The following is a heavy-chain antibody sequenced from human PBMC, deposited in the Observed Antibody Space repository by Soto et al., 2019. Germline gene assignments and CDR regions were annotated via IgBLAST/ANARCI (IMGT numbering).Heavy chain of an antibody. J-gene: IGHJ4*02. V-gene: IGHV3-23*01. CDR2: SSATGAGT. Sequence: EVQLLESGGALVQPGGSLRLSCAASGFTFSSYGMTWVGQAPGKGLEWVSFSSATGAGTYYADSVKGRFTISRDNSKNTLYLQLTSLRGDDAAVYYCAKDRRAGGNYGFYSDFWGQGAVVIVSS. D-gene: IGHD3-10*01. CDR3: AKDRRAGGNYGFYSDF. CDR1: GFTFSSYG.